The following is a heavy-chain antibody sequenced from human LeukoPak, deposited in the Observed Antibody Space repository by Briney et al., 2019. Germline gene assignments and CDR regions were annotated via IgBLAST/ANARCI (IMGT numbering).Heavy chain of an antibody. J-gene: IGHJ4*02. CDR3: ARVRGGWFLDY. V-gene: IGHV3-53*01. CDR2: IYSGGST. Sequence: GGSLRLSCAASGLTVSNNYMSWVRQAPGKGLEWVSVIYSGGSTYYADSVKGRFTISRDKSKNTTYLQMNNLRAEDTAVYYCARVRGGWFLDYWGQGTLVTVSS. D-gene: IGHD6-19*01. CDR1: GLTVSNNY.